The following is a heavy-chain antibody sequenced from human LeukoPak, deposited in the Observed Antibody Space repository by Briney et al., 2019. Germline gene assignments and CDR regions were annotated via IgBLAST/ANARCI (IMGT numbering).Heavy chain of an antibody. V-gene: IGHV1-2*02. CDR3: ARVPPWGSSPPFNY. Sequence: ASVKVSCKSSGYAFNGYYMHWVRQAPGQGLEWMGWINPNNGGTKYAQNFQGRVTMTRDTSISTAYMELDRLRSDDTAVYYCARVPPWGSSPPFNYWGQGTLVTVSS. CDR1: GYAFNGYY. J-gene: IGHJ4*02. D-gene: IGHD6-6*01. CDR2: INPNNGGT.